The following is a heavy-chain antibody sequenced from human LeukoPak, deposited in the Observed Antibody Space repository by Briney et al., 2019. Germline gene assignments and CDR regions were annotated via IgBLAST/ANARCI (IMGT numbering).Heavy chain of an antibody. CDR3: AKDIGHYYGSGSYDY. V-gene: IGHV3-9*03. D-gene: IGHD3-10*01. CDR1: GFTLDDYA. J-gene: IGHJ4*02. Sequence: GRTLRVYCAAPGFTLDDYARDWLRQAPWKGVQGVSGISWNSGSIGYADSVKGRFTMSRDNAKNFLYLQMNSLRAEDMALYYCAKDIGHYYGSGSYDYWGQGTLVTVSS. CDR2: ISWNSGSI.